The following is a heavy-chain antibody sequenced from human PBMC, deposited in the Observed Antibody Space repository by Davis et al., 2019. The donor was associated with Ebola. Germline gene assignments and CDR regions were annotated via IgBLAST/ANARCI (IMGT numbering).Heavy chain of an antibody. CDR1: GFTFSSYW. CDR3: TRDHGGKLRRYVSDI. V-gene: IGHV3-74*01. J-gene: IGHJ3*02. Sequence: GESLKISCAASGFTFSSYWMHWVRQVPGKGLVWVSHINTDGSRTNYADSVKGRFTISRDNAKNTLYLQMDSLRAEDTAVYYCTRDHGGKLRRYVSDIWGQGTMVTVSS. CDR2: INTDGSRT. D-gene: IGHD4-23*01.